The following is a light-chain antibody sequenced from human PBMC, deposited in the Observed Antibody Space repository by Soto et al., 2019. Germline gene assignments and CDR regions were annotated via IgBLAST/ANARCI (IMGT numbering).Light chain of an antibody. V-gene: IGKV3-20*01. CDR1: QSVSSSY. CDR3: QQYGSSPWT. Sequence: EIVLTQSPGTLSLSPGERATLSCRASQSVSSSYLAWYQQKPGQAPSPLIYGASSRAFGIPDRFSGSGAGTDFTLTISRLEPEDFAGYYCQQYGSSPWTFGQGTKVEIK. CDR2: GAS. J-gene: IGKJ1*01.